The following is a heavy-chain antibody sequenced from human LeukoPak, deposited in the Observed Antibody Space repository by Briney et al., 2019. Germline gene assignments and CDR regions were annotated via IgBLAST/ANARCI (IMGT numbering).Heavy chain of an antibody. V-gene: IGHV3-23*01. CDR1: GFTFSNYV. CDR3: VKGWKETVTSGGYFDY. CDR2: FRCSGCNT. Sequence: GGSLRLSCAASGFTFSNYVIIWVRRAPGKGLEWFSAFRCSGCNTYYADCVKERLTVYRDKYNKKLYVPMNTLREGDTAVYFCVKGWKETVTSGGYFDYGGQGTLDT. D-gene: IGHD5-24*01. J-gene: IGHJ4*02.